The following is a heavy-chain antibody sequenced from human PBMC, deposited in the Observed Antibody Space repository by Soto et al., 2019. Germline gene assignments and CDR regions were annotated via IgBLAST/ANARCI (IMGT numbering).Heavy chain of an antibody. CDR2: IRSKAYGGTT. D-gene: IGHD5-18*01. CDR3: TRTPLRGYSYGYFDY. CDR1: GFTFGDYA. J-gene: IGHJ4*02. V-gene: IGHV3-49*04. Sequence: GGSLRISCTASGFTFGDYAMSWVRQAPGKGLEWVGFIRSKAYGGTTEYAASVKGRFTISRDDSKSIAYLQMNSLKTEDTAVYYCTRTPLRGYSYGYFDYWGQGTLVTVSS.